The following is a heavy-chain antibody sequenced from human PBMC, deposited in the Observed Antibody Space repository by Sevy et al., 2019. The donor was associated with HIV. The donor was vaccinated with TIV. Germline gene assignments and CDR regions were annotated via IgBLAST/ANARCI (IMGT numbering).Heavy chain of an antibody. D-gene: IGHD3-22*01. CDR2: INQDGSDK. CDR1: GFTFNNYW. Sequence: WGSLRLSCAVSGFTFNNYWMSWVRQAPGKGLEWVAAINQDGSDKYSSDSVKGRFTISRDNAENSLFLQMNSLRVGDTAMYYCATSTMMGASSLYDYWGQGTLVTVSS. J-gene: IGHJ4*02. CDR3: ATSTMMGASSLYDY. V-gene: IGHV3-7*03.